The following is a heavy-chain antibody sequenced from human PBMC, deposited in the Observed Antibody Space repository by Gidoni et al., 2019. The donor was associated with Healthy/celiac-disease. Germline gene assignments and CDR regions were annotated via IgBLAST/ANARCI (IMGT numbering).Heavy chain of an antibody. D-gene: IGHD3-22*01. CDR3: ARREGHYYDSSGHYYVGRGVFDY. CDR1: GGSISSSSYY. Sequence: QLQLQESGPGLVKPSETLSLTCTVSGGSISSSSYYWGWIRQPPGKGLEWIGRIYYSGSTYYNPSLKRRVTISVDTSKNQFSLKLSSVTAADTAVYYCARREGHYYDSSGHYYVGRGVFDYWGQGTLVTVSS. V-gene: IGHV4-39*01. CDR2: IYYSGST. J-gene: IGHJ4*02.